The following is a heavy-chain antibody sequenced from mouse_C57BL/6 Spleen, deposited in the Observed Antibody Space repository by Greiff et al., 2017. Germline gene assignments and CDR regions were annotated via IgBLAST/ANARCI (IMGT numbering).Heavy chain of an antibody. V-gene: IGHV1-19*01. CDR1: GYTFTDYY. Sequence: VQLMESGPVLVKPGASVKMSCKASGYTFTDYYMNWVKQSHGKSLEWIGVIIPYHGGTSYNQKFKGKATLTVDKSSSTAYMELNSLTSEDSAVYYCARSRDYDGWYFDVWGTGTTVTVSS. CDR2: IIPYHGGT. CDR3: ARSRDYDGWYFDV. J-gene: IGHJ1*03. D-gene: IGHD2-4*01.